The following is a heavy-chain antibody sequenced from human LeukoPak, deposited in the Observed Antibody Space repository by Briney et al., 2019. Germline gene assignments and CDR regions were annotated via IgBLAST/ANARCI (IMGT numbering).Heavy chain of an antibody. V-gene: IGHV3-21*01. CDR3: AGFYDSSGYLFDY. Sequence: PGRSLRLSCAASGFTFSSYSMNWVRQAPGKGLEWVSSISSSSSYIYYADSVKGRFTISRDNAKNSLYLQMNSLRAEDTAVYYCAGFYDSSGYLFDYWGQGTLVTVSS. D-gene: IGHD3-22*01. CDR2: ISSSSSYI. CDR1: GFTFSSYS. J-gene: IGHJ4*02.